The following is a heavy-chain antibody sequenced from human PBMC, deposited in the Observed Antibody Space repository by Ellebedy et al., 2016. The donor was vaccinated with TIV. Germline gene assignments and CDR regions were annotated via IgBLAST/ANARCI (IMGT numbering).Heavy chain of an antibody. J-gene: IGHJ6*02. CDR3: ATDRRPGEGAASYYGMDV. CDR2: VSSRSSNI. D-gene: IGHD7-27*01. V-gene: IGHV3-21*01. Sequence: GESLKISCAASGFSFRSYWMSWVRQAPGKGLEWVASVSSRSSNIYYADSVKGRFTISRDNAKKSVYLQMNSLRAEDTAVYYCATDRRPGEGAASYYGMDVWGQGATVIVSS. CDR1: GFSFRSYW.